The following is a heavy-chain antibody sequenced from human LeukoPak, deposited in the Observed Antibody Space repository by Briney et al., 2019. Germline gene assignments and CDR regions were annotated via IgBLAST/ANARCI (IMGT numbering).Heavy chain of an antibody. CDR2: ISSSGSTI. Sequence: GGSLRLSCAASGFTFSSYEMKWVRQAPGEGLEWVSYISSSGSTIYYADSVKGRFTISRDNAKNSLYLQMNSLRAEDTAVYYCAELGITMIGGVWGKGTTVTISS. J-gene: IGHJ6*04. D-gene: IGHD3-10*02. V-gene: IGHV3-48*03. CDR3: AELGITMIGGV. CDR1: GFTFSSYE.